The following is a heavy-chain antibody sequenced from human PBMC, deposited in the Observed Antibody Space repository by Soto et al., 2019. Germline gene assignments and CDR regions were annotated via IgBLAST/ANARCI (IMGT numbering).Heavy chain of an antibody. D-gene: IGHD3-3*01. Sequence: QVQLVQSGAEVKKPGSSVKVSCKASGGTFSSYAISWVRQAPGQGLEWMGGIIPIFGTANYAQKFQGRVTITADESTSTAYRELSSLRSEDTAVYYCASPYNECWNGYYTIDYWGQGTLVTVSS. CDR1: GGTFSSYA. J-gene: IGHJ4*02. CDR3: ASPYNECWNGYYTIDY. CDR2: IIPIFGTA. V-gene: IGHV1-69*01.